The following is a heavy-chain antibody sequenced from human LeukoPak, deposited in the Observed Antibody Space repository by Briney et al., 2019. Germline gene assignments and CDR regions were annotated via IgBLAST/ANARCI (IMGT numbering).Heavy chain of an antibody. CDR2: ISSSGGTI. CDR3: AGGDSSGYYPIDY. V-gene: IGHV3-48*03. Sequence: GSLRLSCAASGFTFSTYEMNWVRQAPGKGLEWVSYISSSGGTIYYADSVKGRFTISRDNAKNSLYLQMNSLRAEDTAVYYCAGGDSSGYYPIDYWGQGTLVTVSS. CDR1: GFTFSTYE. D-gene: IGHD3-22*01. J-gene: IGHJ4*02.